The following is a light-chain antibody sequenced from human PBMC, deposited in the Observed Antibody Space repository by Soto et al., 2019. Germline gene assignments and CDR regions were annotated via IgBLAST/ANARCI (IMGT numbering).Light chain of an antibody. CDR1: SSNIETNY. V-gene: IGLV1-47*01. CDR2: RNN. J-gene: IGLJ3*02. Sequence: QSVLTQPPSASATPGQRITISCSGSSSNIETNYVYWYQQIPGTAPKVLIYRNNQRPSGVPDRFSGSKSGTSASLAISGLRSEDEADYYCAAWDDSLSGWMFGRGTKVTVL. CDR3: AAWDDSLSGWM.